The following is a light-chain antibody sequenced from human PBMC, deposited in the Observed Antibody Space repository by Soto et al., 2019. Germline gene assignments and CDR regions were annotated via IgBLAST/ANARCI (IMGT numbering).Light chain of an antibody. V-gene: IGKV1-9*01. CDR1: QGISSY. Sequence: DIQMTQSPSTLSGSVGDRVTITCRASQGISSYLAWCQQKPEKGPNLLIYAASTLQSGVPSRFSGSGSGTDFTLTISSLQPEDIATYYCQQLESYPITFGQGTRLEIK. CDR2: AAS. J-gene: IGKJ5*01. CDR3: QQLESYPIT.